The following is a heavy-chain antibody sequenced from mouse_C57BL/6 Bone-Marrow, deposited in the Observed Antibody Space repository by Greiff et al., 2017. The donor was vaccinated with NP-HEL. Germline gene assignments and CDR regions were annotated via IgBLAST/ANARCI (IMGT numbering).Heavy chain of an antibody. CDR3: ARKESLTTVVASDFDV. V-gene: IGHV15-2*01. CDR2: ILPSIGRT. Sequence: VKLQESGSELRSPGSSVKLSCKDFDSEVFPIAYMSWVRQKPGHGFEWIGGILPSIGRTIYGEKFEDKATLDADTLSNTAYLELNSLTSEDSAIYYCARKESLTTVVASDFDVWGTGTTVTVSS. CDR1: DSEVFPIAY. J-gene: IGHJ1*03. D-gene: IGHD1-1*01.